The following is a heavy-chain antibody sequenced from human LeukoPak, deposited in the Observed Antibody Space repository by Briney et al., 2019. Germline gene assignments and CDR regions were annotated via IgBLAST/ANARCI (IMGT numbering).Heavy chain of an antibody. J-gene: IGHJ4*02. CDR3: ARDRGSSWPLIDY. CDR2: IKQDGSEK. CDR1: GFTFSSYW. V-gene: IGHV3-7*01. D-gene: IGHD6-13*01. Sequence: QAGGSLRLSCAASGFTFSSYWMSWVRQAPGKGLEWVANIKQDGSEKYYVDSVRGRFTTSRDNAKNSLYLQMNSLRAEDTAVYYCARDRGSSWPLIDYWGQGTLVTVSS.